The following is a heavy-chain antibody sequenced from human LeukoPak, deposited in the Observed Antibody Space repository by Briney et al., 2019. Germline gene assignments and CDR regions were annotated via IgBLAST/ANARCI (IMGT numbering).Heavy chain of an antibody. D-gene: IGHD3-9*01. CDR1: GFTFSSYA. V-gene: IGHV3-66*01. CDR3: ARGGFDIFTP. J-gene: IGHJ5*02. Sequence: GGSLRLSCAASGFTFSSYAMHWVRQAPGKGLEWVSVIYSGGSTYYADSVKGRFTISRDNSKNTLYLQMNSLRAEDTAVYYCARGGFDIFTPWGQGTLVTVSS. CDR2: IYSGGST.